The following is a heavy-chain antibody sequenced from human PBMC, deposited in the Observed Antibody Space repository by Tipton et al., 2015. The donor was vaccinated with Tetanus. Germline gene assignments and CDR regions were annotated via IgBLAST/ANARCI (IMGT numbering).Heavy chain of an antibody. CDR3: ARSTGSGSYFDN. J-gene: IGHJ4*02. D-gene: IGHD3-10*01. CDR1: GASFSDYY. Sequence: TLSLTCAVYGASFSDYYWSWIRQAPGKGLEWIGEINHSGNTNHNPSLKSRVTLSVDTSKNQFSLKLNSVTAADTAVYYCARSTGSGSYFDNWGQGILVSVSS. CDR2: INHSGNT. V-gene: IGHV4-34*01.